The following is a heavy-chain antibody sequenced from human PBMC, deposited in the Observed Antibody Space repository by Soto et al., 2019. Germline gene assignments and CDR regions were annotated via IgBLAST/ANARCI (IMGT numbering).Heavy chain of an antibody. CDR2: ISAYNGNT. J-gene: IGHJ6*02. V-gene: IGHV1-18*01. CDR1: GYTFTSYG. Sequence: ASVKVSCKASGYTFTSYGISWVRQAPGQGLEWMGWISAYNGNTNYAQKLQGRVTMTTDTSTSTAYMELRSLRSDDTAVYYCARGVDTAMALYYYYGMDVWGQGTTVTVS. CDR3: ARGVDTAMALYYYYGMDV. D-gene: IGHD5-18*01.